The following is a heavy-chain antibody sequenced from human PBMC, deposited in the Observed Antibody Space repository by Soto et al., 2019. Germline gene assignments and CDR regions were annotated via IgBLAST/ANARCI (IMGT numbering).Heavy chain of an antibody. Sequence: SVKVSCKASGGTFSSYTISWVRQAPGQGLEWMGRIIPILGIANYAQKFQGRVTITADKSTSTAYMELSSLRSEDTAVYYCARDQRVGATTSYYYGMDVWGQGTTVTVSS. CDR2: IIPILGIA. CDR3: ARDQRVGATTSYYYGMDV. CDR1: GGTFSSYT. V-gene: IGHV1-69*04. D-gene: IGHD1-26*01. J-gene: IGHJ6*02.